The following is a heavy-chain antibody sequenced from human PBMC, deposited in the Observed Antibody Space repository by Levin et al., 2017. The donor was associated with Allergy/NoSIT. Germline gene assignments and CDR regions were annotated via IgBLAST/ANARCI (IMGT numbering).Heavy chain of an antibody. CDR3: TTYSSSWYYFDY. Sequence: GESLKISCAASGITFSNAWMSWARQAPGKGLEWVGRIKSKADGGTTEYAAPVKGRFTISRDDSKNTLYLQMNSLKTEDTAVYCCTTYSSSWYYFDYWGQGTLVTVSS. V-gene: IGHV3-15*01. J-gene: IGHJ4*02. D-gene: IGHD6-13*01. CDR1: GITFSNAW. CDR2: IKSKADGGTT.